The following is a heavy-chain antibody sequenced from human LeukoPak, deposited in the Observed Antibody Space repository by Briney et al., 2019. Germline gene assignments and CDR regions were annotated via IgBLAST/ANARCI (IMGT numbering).Heavy chain of an antibody. J-gene: IGHJ3*02. CDR1: VFTFTSSA. Sequence: GASVNVSCKASVFTFTSSAMQWVRQARGQRLEWIGWIVVGSGNTNYAQKFQERVTITRDMSTSTAYMELSSLRSEDTAVYYCAAAPTKNYDILNNDAFDIWGQGTMVTVSS. V-gene: IGHV1-58*02. CDR3: AAAPTKNYDILNNDAFDI. CDR2: IVVGSGNT. D-gene: IGHD3-9*01.